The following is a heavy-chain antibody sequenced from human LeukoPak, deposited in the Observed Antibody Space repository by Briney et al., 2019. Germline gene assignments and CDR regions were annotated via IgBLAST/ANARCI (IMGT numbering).Heavy chain of an antibody. Sequence: SETLSLTCSVSDGSINSYYWNWIRRPPGKGLEWIGYIYYNGNTNYSPSLKSRVTMSVDTSKNLFSLKVSSVTAADTAAYYCARGRSNYYGMDVWGQGTTVTVSS. CDR2: IYYNGNT. CDR3: ARGRSNYYGMDV. V-gene: IGHV4-59*01. CDR1: DGSINSYY. D-gene: IGHD1-26*01. J-gene: IGHJ6*02.